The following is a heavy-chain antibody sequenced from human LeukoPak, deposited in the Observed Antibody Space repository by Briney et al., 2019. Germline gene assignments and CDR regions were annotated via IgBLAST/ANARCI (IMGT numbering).Heavy chain of an antibody. J-gene: IGHJ1*01. CDR3: VRAEGSSGSSEYFQH. V-gene: IGHV3-21*01. CDR1: GFTFNRYS. CDR2: ISGSSNDK. Sequence: GGSLRPSCLASGFTFNRYSMKWVRQAPGKGLEWVSSISGSSNDKHYIDSVKGRFTISRDNAKNSLFLQMNSLRAEDTAVYYCVRAEGSSGSSEYFQHWGQGTLVTVSS. D-gene: IGHD5-12*01.